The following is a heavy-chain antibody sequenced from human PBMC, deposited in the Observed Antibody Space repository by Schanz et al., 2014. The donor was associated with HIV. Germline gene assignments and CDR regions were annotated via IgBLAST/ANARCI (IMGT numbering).Heavy chain of an antibody. D-gene: IGHD4-17*01. CDR2: IGSGGGYK. Sequence: MQLVESGGGVVRPGRSLKLSCAASGFSFDNYGMHWVRQAPGKGLEWVSSIGSGGGYKYYADSVNGRFTISRDNAKNSLHLQMSRLGAEDTAVYYCARDLHDYGDARTDYWGQGILVTVSS. CDR1: GFSFDNYG. V-gene: IGHV3-21*06. J-gene: IGHJ4*02. CDR3: ARDLHDYGDARTDY.